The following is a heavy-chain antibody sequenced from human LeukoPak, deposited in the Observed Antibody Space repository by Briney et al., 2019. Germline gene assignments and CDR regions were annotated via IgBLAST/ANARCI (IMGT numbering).Heavy chain of an antibody. J-gene: IGHJ4*02. CDR1: GYSFTSYW. Sequence: GESLKISCQGSGYSFTSYWIGWVRQMPGKGLERMGIIYPGDSDTRYSPSFQGQVTISADKSISTAYLQWSSLKASDTAMYYCARRGRGYFDWLSQFDYWGQGTLVTVSS. V-gene: IGHV5-51*01. CDR3: ARRGRGYFDWLSQFDY. D-gene: IGHD3-9*01. CDR2: IYPGDSDT.